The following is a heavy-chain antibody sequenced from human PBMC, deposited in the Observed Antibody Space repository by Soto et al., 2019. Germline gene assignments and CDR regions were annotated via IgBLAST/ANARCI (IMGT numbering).Heavy chain of an antibody. D-gene: IGHD3-10*01. Sequence: WGSLRLSCEVSGFAFMDYAISFCRHSPFKWLEWVSTVSGSLDSAYYSDAVKGRFIVSRDHSRNVLYLQMDSLRAEDTGVYYCAKDSGLPGDFGILIHAFDIWGQGTLVTVSS. V-gene: IGHV3-23*01. CDR3: AKDSGLPGDFGILIHAFDI. CDR2: VSGSLDSA. J-gene: IGHJ3*02. CDR1: GFAFMDYA.